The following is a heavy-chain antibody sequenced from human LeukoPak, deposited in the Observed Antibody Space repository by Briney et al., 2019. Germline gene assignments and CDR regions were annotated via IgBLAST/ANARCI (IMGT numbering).Heavy chain of an antibody. V-gene: IGHV1-46*01. CDR3: ARDHEYYYGSGSYYPGGCDY. Sequence: ASVKVSCKASGYTFTSYYMHWVRQAPGQGLEWMGIINPSGGSKSYAQKFQGRVIMTRDTSTSTVYMELRSLRSEDTAVYYCARDHEYYYGSGSYYPGGCDYWGQGTLVTVSS. CDR2: INPSGGSK. J-gene: IGHJ4*02. CDR1: GYTFTSYY. D-gene: IGHD3-10*01.